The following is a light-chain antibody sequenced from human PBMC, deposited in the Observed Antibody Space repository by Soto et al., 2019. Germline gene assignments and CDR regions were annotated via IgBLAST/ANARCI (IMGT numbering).Light chain of an antibody. J-gene: IGLJ1*01. CDR1: SSDVGGYKY. CDR2: EVT. CDR3: CSYTTSSTRV. V-gene: IGLV2-14*01. Sequence: QSALTQPASVSGSLGQSITISCTGTSSDVGGYKYVSWYQQHPGKVPKLIIYEVTNRPSGVSNRFSGSKSGNTASLTISGLQAEDEADYYCCSYTTSSTRVFGSGTKVTVL.